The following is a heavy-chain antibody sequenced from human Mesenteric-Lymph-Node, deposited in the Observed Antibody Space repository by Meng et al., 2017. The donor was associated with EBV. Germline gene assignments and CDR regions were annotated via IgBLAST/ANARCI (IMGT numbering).Heavy chain of an antibody. J-gene: IGHJ4*02. Sequence: GQLVQSGAEVKKPGASVNVSWVRQAPGQRLEWMGWINAGNGDTYYSQKFQGRVTITRDTSASTAYMELSSLRSEDTAVYYCARGPLSGLVIMYYFEYWGQGTLVTVSS. V-gene: IGHV1-3*01. CDR3: ARGPLSGLVIMYYFEY. D-gene: IGHD3/OR15-3a*01. CDR2: INAGNGDT.